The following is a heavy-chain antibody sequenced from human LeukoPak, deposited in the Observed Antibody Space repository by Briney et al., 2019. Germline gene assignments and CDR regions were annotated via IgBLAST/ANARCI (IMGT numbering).Heavy chain of an antibody. CDR2: IWFDGGNK. Sequence: GGSLRLSCAASGFTFSSYGIHWVRQAPGKGLEWVAVIWFDGGNKYYADSVKGRFTISRDNSKNTLYLQMNSLRAEDTALYYCARDLYASPRDSSSCPDYWGQGTLVTVPS. CDR1: GFTFSSYG. V-gene: IGHV3-33*01. D-gene: IGHD2-2*01. CDR3: ARDLYASPRDSSSCPDY. J-gene: IGHJ4*02.